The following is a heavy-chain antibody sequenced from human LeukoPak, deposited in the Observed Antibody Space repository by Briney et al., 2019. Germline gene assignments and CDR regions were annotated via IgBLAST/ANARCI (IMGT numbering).Heavy chain of an antibody. CDR2: INHSGST. J-gene: IGHJ5*01. CDR1: GGYY. V-gene: IGHV4-34*01. D-gene: IGHD3-22*01. CDR3: ARHKGPHIARIVLRNNWFDS. Sequence: SETLSLTCAVYGGYYWSWIRQPPGKGLEWIGEINHSGSTNYNPSLKSRVIISADTSKNRFSLRLNSLIATDTALYYCARHKGPHIARIVLRNNWFDSWGQGILVIVSS.